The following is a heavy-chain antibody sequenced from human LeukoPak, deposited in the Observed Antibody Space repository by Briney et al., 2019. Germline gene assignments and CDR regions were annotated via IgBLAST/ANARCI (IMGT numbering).Heavy chain of an antibody. V-gene: IGHV4-34*01. CDR1: GGSFSGYY. J-gene: IGHJ4*02. Sequence: SETLSLTCAVYGGSFSGYYWSWIRQPPGKGLEWIGEINHSGSTNYNPSLKSRVTISVDTSKNQFSLKLSSVTAADTAVYYCATRGYSGYDYGFDYWGQGTLVTVSS. CDR2: INHSGST. D-gene: IGHD5-12*01. CDR3: ATRGYSGYDYGFDY.